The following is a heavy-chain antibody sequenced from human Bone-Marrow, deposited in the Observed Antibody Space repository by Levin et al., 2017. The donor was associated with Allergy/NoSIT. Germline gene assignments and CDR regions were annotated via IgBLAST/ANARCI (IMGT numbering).Heavy chain of an antibody. J-gene: IGHJ4*02. D-gene: IGHD2-2*01. CDR1: GFSLDTSVMR. CDR2: IDGDDDK. CDR3: VLGKYQLDY. V-gene: IGHV2-70*04. Sequence: SGPTLVKPTETLTLTCTFSGFSLDTSVMRLSWIRQPPGKALEWLARIDGDDDKLYSTSLRTRLAISKDTSKNQVVLTMTNMDPADTGTYYCVLGKYQLDYWGQGTLVTVSS.